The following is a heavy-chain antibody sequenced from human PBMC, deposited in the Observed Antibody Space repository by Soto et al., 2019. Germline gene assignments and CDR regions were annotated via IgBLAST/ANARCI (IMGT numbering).Heavy chain of an antibody. Sequence: QVQLQESGPGLVKPSETLSLTCTVSGGSISGGGYYWRWIRQPPGKGLEWIGYTYDSGSTYYTPTLKSRICISVDTSKNQFSLRLTSLTAAATAVYHCAREIIPLTTDWYFDLWGRGTLVSASS. CDR1: GGSISGGGYY. V-gene: IGHV4-30-4*01. D-gene: IGHD4-17*01. CDR3: AREIIPLTTDWYFDL. J-gene: IGHJ2*01. CDR2: TYDSGST.